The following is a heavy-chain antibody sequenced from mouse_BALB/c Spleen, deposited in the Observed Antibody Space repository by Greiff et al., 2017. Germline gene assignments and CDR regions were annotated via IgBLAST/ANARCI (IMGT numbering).Heavy chain of an antibody. CDR2: IYPGDGDT. CDR1: GYTFTSYW. Sequence: VKLVESGAELARPGASVKLSCKASGYTFTSYWMQWVKQRPGQGLEWIGAIYPGDGDTRYTQKFKGKATLTADKSSSTAYMQLSSLASEDSAVYYCAPYYRYDGGDYYAMDYWGQGTSVTVSS. V-gene: IGHV1-87*01. J-gene: IGHJ4*01. CDR3: APYYRYDGGDYYAMDY. D-gene: IGHD2-14*01.